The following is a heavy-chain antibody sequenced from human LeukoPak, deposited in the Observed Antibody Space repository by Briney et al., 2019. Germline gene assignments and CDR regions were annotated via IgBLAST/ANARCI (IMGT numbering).Heavy chain of an antibody. V-gene: IGHV1-8*03. CDR3: ARVPGSYYIYSYYMDV. Sequence: ASVKVSCKASGYTFTSYDTNWVRQATGQGLEWMVWMNPNSGNTGYAQKFQGRVTITRNTSISTAYMELSSLRSDDTAVYYCARVPGSYYIYSYYMDVWGKGTTVTVSS. CDR2: MNPNSGNT. CDR1: GYTFTSYD. J-gene: IGHJ6*03. D-gene: IGHD3-10*01.